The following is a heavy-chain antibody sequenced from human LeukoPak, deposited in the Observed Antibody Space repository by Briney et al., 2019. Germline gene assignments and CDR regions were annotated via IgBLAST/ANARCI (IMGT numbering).Heavy chain of an antibody. D-gene: IGHD5-24*01. Sequence: SETLSLTCTVSGCSISSYSWSWFRQPPGKGLEWIGYIYYSGSTNYNPSLKSRVTISVDTSKNQFSLKLSSVTAADTAVYYCARSRTPRRDGYNYWGQGTLVTVSS. CDR1: GCSISSYS. V-gene: IGHV4-59*01. CDR3: ARSRTPRRDGYNY. J-gene: IGHJ4*02. CDR2: IYYSGST.